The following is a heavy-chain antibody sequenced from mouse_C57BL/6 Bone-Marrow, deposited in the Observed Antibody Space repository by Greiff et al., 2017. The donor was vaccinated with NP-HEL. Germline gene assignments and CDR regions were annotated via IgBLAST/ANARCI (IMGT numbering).Heavy chain of an antibody. CDR1: GYTFTDYY. CDR3: ASDGYYFAY. J-gene: IGHJ3*01. V-gene: IGHV1-19*01. CDR2: INPYNGGT. D-gene: IGHD2-3*01. Sequence: EVQLQQSGPVLVKPGASVKMSCKASGYTFTDYYMNWVKQSHGKSLEWIGVINPYNGGTSYNQKFKGKATLTVDKSSSTAYMELNSLTSEDSAVYYCASDGYYFAYWGQGTLVTVSA.